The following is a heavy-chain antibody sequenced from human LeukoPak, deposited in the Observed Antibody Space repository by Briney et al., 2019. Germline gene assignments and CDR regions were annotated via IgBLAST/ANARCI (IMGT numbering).Heavy chain of an antibody. Sequence: SETLSLTCGVHGESLNDYYWTWIRQSPGKGLEWIGEITHNGSTTFNPSLKSRVTISVDTSKHQFSLKLSSVTAADTAVYYCARGGASGSHLHWFDPWGQGTLVTVSS. CDR3: ARGGASGSHLHWFDP. D-gene: IGHD3-10*01. V-gene: IGHV4-34*01. CDR2: ITHNGST. J-gene: IGHJ5*02. CDR1: GESLNDYY.